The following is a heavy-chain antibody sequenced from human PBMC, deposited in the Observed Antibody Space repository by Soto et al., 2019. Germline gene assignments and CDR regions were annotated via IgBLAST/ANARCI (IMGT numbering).Heavy chain of an antibody. D-gene: IGHD2-2*01. Sequence: GGSLRLSCAASGIPSSNTYMNWVSKTQGKGLEWVGRIKSKTVGETTDYSAPVKGRFALSRDDSKNTVSLQMNSLKSEDTAIYYCTTDNCRSSTCYLNYWGQGALVTVSS. CDR3: TTDNCRSSTCYLNY. CDR2: IKSKTVGETT. CDR1: GIPSSNTY. V-gene: IGHV3-15*07. J-gene: IGHJ4*02.